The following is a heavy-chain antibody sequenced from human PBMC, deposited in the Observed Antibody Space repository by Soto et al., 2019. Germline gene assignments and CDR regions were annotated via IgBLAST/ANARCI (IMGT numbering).Heavy chain of an antibody. Sequence: VQLVEAGGGVVQPGRSLRLSCASSGFTFSDYAMHWVRQAPGKGLEWVAVVSHDGRNTHYADSVKGRFTISRDSSKNTVSLEMTSLRSEDTAVYYCAKWGRQWLVTSDFNYWGQGALVTVSS. CDR2: VSHDGRNT. CDR3: AKWGRQWLVTSDFNY. D-gene: IGHD6-19*01. CDR1: GFTFSDYA. V-gene: IGHV3-30*18. J-gene: IGHJ4*02.